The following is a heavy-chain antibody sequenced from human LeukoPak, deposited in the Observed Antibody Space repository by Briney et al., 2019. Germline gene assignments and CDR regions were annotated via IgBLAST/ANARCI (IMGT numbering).Heavy chain of an antibody. Sequence: GGSLRLSCAASGCTFRSYWLNWVRQTPGKGVEWVANIKEDGREKYNVDSVKGRFTISRDNAKSSLYLQMNSLRAEDTAVYYCARDLVVVPAAHYYYYYGMDVWGKGTTVTVSS. CDR2: IKEDGREK. CDR3: ARDLVVVPAAHYYYYYGMDV. V-gene: IGHV3-7*03. D-gene: IGHD2-2*01. J-gene: IGHJ6*04. CDR1: GCTFRSYW.